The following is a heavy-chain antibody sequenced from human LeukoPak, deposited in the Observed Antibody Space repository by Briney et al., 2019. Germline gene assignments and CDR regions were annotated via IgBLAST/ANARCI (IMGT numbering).Heavy chain of an antibody. J-gene: IGHJ3*02. Sequence: PGGSLRLSCAASGFTFSSYDMHWVRQATGKGLEWVSAISGSGGSTYYADSVKGRLTISRDNSKNTLYLQMNSLRAEDTAVYYCAKDDYYDSSGYYHAQEDAFDIWGQGTMVTVSS. D-gene: IGHD3-22*01. CDR1: GFTFSSYD. CDR3: AKDDYYDSSGYYHAQEDAFDI. CDR2: ISGSGGST. V-gene: IGHV3-23*01.